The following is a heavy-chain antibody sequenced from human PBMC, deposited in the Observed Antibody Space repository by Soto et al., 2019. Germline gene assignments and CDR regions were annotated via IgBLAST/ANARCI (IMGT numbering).Heavy chain of an antibody. CDR3: TKDYCGNPADY. CDR1: GFTFSNYA. CDR2: VSGSGGGT. V-gene: IGHV3-23*01. Sequence: EVQLLESGGDLVQPGGSLRLSCAASGFTFSNYAMSWVRQAPGKGLEWVSAVSGSGGGTFYADSVKGRFTISRDNSKSSLYLQLTSLSAEDTATYYCTKDYCGNPADYWGQGTLVTVSS. J-gene: IGHJ4*02. D-gene: IGHD2-21*01.